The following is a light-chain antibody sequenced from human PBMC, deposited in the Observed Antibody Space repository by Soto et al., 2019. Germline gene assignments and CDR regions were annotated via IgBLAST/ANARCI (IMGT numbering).Light chain of an antibody. CDR3: MQLSHVPYT. Sequence: DVVLSQTLLSSPVTLGQPASISCRSSQNLAFSNGDTYLSWLHQRPGQPPRLLIYNVSNRFSGVPDRCSGSGAGTDFTLKISRVEAEDVGVYYCMQLSHVPYTFGQGTKLEIK. CDR2: NVS. V-gene: IGKV2-24*01. CDR1: QNLAFSNGDTY. J-gene: IGKJ2*01.